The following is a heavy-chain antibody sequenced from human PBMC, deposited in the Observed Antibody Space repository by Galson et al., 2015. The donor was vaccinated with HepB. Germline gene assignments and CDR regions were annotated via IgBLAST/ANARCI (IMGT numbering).Heavy chain of an antibody. CDR1: GFTFGSYG. V-gene: IGHV3-74*01. CDR2: IKRNGNHR. J-gene: IGHJ2*01. D-gene: IGHD4-23*01. CDR3: ARGDAGLRWNQPHWYFDL. Sequence: SLRLSCAASGFTFGSYGMHWVRQAPGKGLVWVSHIKRNGNHRDYADFVKGRFTMSRDSARNTVFLQMNSLTAEDTAIYFCARGDAGLRWNQPHWYFDLWAAAPWSLSPQ.